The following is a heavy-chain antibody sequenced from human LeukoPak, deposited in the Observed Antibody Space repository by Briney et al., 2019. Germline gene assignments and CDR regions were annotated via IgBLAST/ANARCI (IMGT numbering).Heavy chain of an antibody. J-gene: IGHJ4*02. D-gene: IGHD3-9*01. Sequence: PGGSLRLSCAASGLTFSSYGMHWVRQAPGKGLEWVAVISYDGSNKYYADSVKGRFTISRDNSKNTLYLQMNSLRAEDTAVYYCAKEYYDIFLDYWGQGTLVTVSS. V-gene: IGHV3-30*18. CDR2: ISYDGSNK. CDR3: AKEYYDIFLDY. CDR1: GLTFSSYG.